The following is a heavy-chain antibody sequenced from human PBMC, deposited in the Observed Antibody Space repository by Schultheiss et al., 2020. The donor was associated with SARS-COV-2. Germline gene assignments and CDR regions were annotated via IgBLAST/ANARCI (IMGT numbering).Heavy chain of an antibody. J-gene: IGHJ4*02. V-gene: IGHV3-23*01. Sequence: GESLKISCAASGFTFTNYAMSWVRQAPGKGLEWVSAIISGGRETYYADSVKGRFTISRDDSKSTLHLQMNSLRAEDTAVYYCAKIVIAIFDYWGQGTLVTVSS. CDR1: GFTFTNYA. CDR3: AKIVIAIFDY. CDR2: IISGGRET. D-gene: IGHD2-21*01.